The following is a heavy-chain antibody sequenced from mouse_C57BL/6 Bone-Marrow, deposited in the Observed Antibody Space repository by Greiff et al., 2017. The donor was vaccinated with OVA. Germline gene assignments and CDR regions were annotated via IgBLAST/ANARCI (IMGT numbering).Heavy chain of an antibody. CDR3: ARGRYYSNYFDY. J-gene: IGHJ2*01. V-gene: IGHV2-2*01. Sequence: QVQLKQSGPGLVQPSQSLSITCTVSGFSLTSYGVHWVRQSPGKGLEWLGVIWSGGSTDYNAAFISRLSISKDNSKSQVFFKMNSLQADDTAIYYCARGRYYSNYFDYWGQGTTLTVSS. CDR2: IWSGGST. CDR1: GFSLTSYG. D-gene: IGHD2-5*01.